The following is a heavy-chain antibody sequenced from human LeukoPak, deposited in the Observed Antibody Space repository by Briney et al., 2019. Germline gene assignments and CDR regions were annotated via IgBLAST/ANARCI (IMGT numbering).Heavy chain of an antibody. D-gene: IGHD3-10*01. V-gene: IGHV3-7*03. CDR2: IKQDGTEK. CDR1: GFSFTTYW. CDR3: AKDRIVQRFHYYGSGSYPDY. Sequence: PGGSLRLSCGASGFSFTTYWTGWVRQAPGKGLEWVANIKQDGTEKYYVDSVKGRFTISRDNAKNSLYLQMNSLRAEDTAVYYCAKDRIVQRFHYYGSGSYPDYWGQGTLVTVSS. J-gene: IGHJ4*02.